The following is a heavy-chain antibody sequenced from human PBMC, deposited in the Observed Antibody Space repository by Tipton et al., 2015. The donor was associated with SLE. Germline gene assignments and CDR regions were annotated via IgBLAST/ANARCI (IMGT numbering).Heavy chain of an antibody. CDR1: GYSFTSYW. J-gene: IGHJ6*03. V-gene: IGHV4-34*01. Sequence: QVQLVQSGAEVKKPGESLRISCKGSGYSFTSYWISWVRQPPGKGLEWIGEINHRGSTNYSPSLKSRVTISVDKSKNQFSLKLSSVTAADTAVYYCSSVGDYFMDVWGKGTTVTVSS. D-gene: IGHD1-26*01. CDR2: INHRGST. CDR3: SSVGDYFMDV.